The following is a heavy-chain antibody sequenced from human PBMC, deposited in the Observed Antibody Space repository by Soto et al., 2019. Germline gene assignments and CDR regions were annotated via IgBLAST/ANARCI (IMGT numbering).Heavy chain of an antibody. CDR2: TYYRSKWCN. V-gene: IGHV6-1*01. CDR1: GDRVSRNIAA. CDR3: ARGDQGFDY. J-gene: IGHJ4*02. Sequence: SPSLSLPCATSGDRVSRNIAAWDSIRQSPSRGLEWLGRTYYRSKWCNNYALSVKSRITINPDTSKNQFSLQLNSVTPEDTAVYYCARGDQGFDYWGQGTLVTVSS. D-gene: IGHD3-16*01.